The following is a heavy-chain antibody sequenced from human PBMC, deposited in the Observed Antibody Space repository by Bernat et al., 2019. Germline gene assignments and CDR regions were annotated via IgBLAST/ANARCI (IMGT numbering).Heavy chain of an antibody. Sequence: QVQLVQSGAEVKKPGSSVKVSCKASGGTFSSYAISWVRQAPGQGLEWMGGIIPIFGTANYAQKFQGRVTITADESTSTAYMELISLRSEDTAVYYCARDRFYGGTIFEYMDVWGKGTTVTVSS. CDR2: IIPIFGTA. CDR1: GGTFSSYA. J-gene: IGHJ6*03. CDR3: ARDRFYGGTIFEYMDV. D-gene: IGHD3-3*01. V-gene: IGHV1-69*01.